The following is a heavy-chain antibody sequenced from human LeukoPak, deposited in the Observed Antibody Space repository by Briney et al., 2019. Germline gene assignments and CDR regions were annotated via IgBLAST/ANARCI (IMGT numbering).Heavy chain of an antibody. CDR2: ISSSGSTI. CDR1: GFTFSDYY. Sequence: GGSLILSCAASGFTFSDYYMSWIRQAPGKGLEWVSYISSSGSTIYYADSVKGRFTISRDNAKNSLYLQMNSLRAEDTAVYYCARAQGGSSWYGVYYYYYMDVWGKGTTVTVSS. CDR3: ARAQGGSSWYGVYYYYYMDV. V-gene: IGHV3-11*01. D-gene: IGHD6-13*01. J-gene: IGHJ6*03.